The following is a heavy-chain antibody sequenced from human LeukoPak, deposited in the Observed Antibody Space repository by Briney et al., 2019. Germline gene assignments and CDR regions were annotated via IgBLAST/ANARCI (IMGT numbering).Heavy chain of an antibody. CDR1: GGSISSGNW. D-gene: IGHD2/OR15-2a*01. CDR3: ARINRDGMDV. V-gene: IGHV4-4*02. J-gene: IGHJ6*02. Sequence: PSETLSLTCAVSGGSISSGNWWSWVRQPPGKGLEWIGEILHSGSTNYNPSLKSRVTISVDTSKNQFSLKLSSVTAADTAVYYCARINRDGMDVWGQGTTVTVSS. CDR2: ILHSGST.